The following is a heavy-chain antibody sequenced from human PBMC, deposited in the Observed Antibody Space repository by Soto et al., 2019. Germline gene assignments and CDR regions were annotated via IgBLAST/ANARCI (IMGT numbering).Heavy chain of an antibody. CDR3: AREYCVSTSCYNYFYSGMDV. CDR2: INQDGSEK. V-gene: IGHV3-7*01. Sequence: AGGSLRLCCAASGFTFSSYWMSWVRQAPGKGLEWAADINQDGSEKYCVDSVKGRFTISRDNAKNSLYLQMNSLRAEDTAVYYCAREYCVSTSCYNYFYSGMDVWGRGTTVTVSS. D-gene: IGHD2-2*02. CDR1: GFTFSSYW. J-gene: IGHJ6*02.